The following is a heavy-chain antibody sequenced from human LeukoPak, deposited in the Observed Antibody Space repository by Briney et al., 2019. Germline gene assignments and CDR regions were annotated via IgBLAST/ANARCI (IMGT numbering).Heavy chain of an antibody. CDR2: IYYIGRT. D-gene: IGHD3-10*01. Sequence: SETLSLTCKVSGGSISSYHWSWIRQPPGKGLEWIGYIYYIGRTNYNPSLKSRVTISVDTSKNQFSLKLSSVTAADTAVYYCARDLMVRGVISNPFDYWGQGTLVTVSS. CDR3: ARDLMVRGVISNPFDY. CDR1: GGSISSYH. J-gene: IGHJ4*02. V-gene: IGHV4-59*01.